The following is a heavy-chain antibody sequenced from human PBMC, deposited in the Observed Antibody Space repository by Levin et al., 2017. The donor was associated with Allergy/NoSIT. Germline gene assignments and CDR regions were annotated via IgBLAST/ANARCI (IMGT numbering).Heavy chain of an antibody. CDR2: ISYDGSNK. CDR1: GFTFSSYG. V-gene: IGHV3-30*18. J-gene: IGHJ4*02. D-gene: IGHD4-17*01. CDR3: AKDPTDLRPSGGY. Sequence: PGGSLRLSCAASGFTFSSYGMHWVRQAPGKGLEWVTLISYDGSNKYYADSVKGRFTISRDNSKNTLYLQMNSLRAEDTAVYYCAKDPTDLRPSGGYWGQGTLVTVSS.